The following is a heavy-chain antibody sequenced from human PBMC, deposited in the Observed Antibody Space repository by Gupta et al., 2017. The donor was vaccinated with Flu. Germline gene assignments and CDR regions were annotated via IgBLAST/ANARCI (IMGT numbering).Heavy chain of an antibody. Sequence: QVQLVQSGAEVKQPGAAGKVSSKASGYTTTSHGINWARQATGQGPEWMGCMNPNRCNTGYAHKCQGRFTMTGINSITTAYMELNNLRSDDTGVYYCAGRIKDYLYYYLDDWSRGTTVTVSS. D-gene: IGHD3-16*01. CDR1: GYTTTSHG. J-gene: IGHJ6*03. CDR3: AGRIKDYLYYYLDD. V-gene: IGHV1-8*01. CDR2: MNPNRCNT.